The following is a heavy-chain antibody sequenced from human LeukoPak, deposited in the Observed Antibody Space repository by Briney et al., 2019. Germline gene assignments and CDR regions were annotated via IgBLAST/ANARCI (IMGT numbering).Heavy chain of an antibody. Sequence: ASVKVSCKASGYTFTSYYMHWVRQAPGQGLEWMGIINPSGGSTSYAQKFQGRVTMTRDTSISTAYMELSRLRSDDTAVYYCARIGSVPVAFSYYYYYYVDVWGKGTTVTVSS. CDR2: INPSGGST. J-gene: IGHJ6*03. D-gene: IGHD5/OR15-5a*01. CDR1: GYTFTSYY. CDR3: ARIGSVPVAFSYYYYYYVDV. V-gene: IGHV1-46*01.